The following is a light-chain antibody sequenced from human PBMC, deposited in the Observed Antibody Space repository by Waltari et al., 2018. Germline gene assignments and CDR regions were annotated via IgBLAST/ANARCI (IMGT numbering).Light chain of an antibody. J-gene: IGLJ2*01. CDR2: DVN. Sequence: QSALTQPASVSGSPGQSITISCTGSSSDVGGDDSVSWYEDHPGQAPKVIIYDVNKRPAGVSDRFSGSKSGNTASLTISGLQAEDEATFYCSSQSTKKGVIFGGGTK. V-gene: IGLV2-14*03. CDR3: SSQSTKKGVI. CDR1: SSDVGGDDS.